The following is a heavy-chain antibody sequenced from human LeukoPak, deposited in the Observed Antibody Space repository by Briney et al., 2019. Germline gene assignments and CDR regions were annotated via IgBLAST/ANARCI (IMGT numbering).Heavy chain of an antibody. CDR2: LFSGGAT. V-gene: IGHV3-66*04. Sequence: GSLRLSCAASGFTVDKYYITLVRQAPGRGLEWVSVLFSGGATYYADSVKDRFSISRDDSKNTLSLQMNSLRGDDAAVYYCARQGYDSGFDYWGHGILVTVSS. D-gene: IGHD5-12*01. CDR3: ARQGYDSGFDY. CDR1: GFTVDKYY. J-gene: IGHJ4*01.